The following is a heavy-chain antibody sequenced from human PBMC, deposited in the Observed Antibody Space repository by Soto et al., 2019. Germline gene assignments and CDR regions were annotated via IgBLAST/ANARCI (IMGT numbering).Heavy chain of an antibody. D-gene: IGHD6-19*01. CDR1: GYTFSSFY. J-gene: IGHJ4*02. V-gene: IGHV1-2*02. CDR3: ASAAVTGTAGRDF. Sequence: ASVRVSCKASGYTFSSFYMHWERRAAGQGLAWMGWINPNSRGKKSAEEFQGRVTMRRDTSISTAYMELSRLTSEDTAVYYCASAAVTGTAGRDFWGQGTRVTVSS. CDR2: INPNSRGK.